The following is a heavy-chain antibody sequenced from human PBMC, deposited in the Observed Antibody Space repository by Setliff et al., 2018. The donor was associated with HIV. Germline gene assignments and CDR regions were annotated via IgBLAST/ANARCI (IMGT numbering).Heavy chain of an antibody. CDR1: GFTFSTYA. CDR2: INWAGSRT. CDR3: AKSTGSVLGTYYFDN. D-gene: IGHD3-10*01. Sequence: PGGSLRLSCAASGFTFSTYAMGWVRQAPGKGLEWVSLINWAGSRTFYAESVRGRFTTSRDNSKNFLYLEMNSLRDDDTALYFCAKSTGSVLGTYYFDNWGQGTLVTVSS. V-gene: IGHV3-43D*04. J-gene: IGHJ4*02.